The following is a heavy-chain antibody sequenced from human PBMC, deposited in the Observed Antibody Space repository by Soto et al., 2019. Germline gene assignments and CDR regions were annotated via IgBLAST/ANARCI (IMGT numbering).Heavy chain of an antibody. V-gene: IGHV3-30*18. CDR3: AKDQSSGWYGIFDY. CDR2: ISYDGSNK. Sequence: PGGSLRLSCAASGFTFSSYGMHWVRQAPGKGLEWVAVISYDGSNKYYADSVKGRFTISRDNSKNTLYLQMNSLRAEDTAVYYCAKDQSSGWYGIFDYWGQGTLVTVSS. D-gene: IGHD6-19*01. J-gene: IGHJ4*02. CDR1: GFTFSSYG.